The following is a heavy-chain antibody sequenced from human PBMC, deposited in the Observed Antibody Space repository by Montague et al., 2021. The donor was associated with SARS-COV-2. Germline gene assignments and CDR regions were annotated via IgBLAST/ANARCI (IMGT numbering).Heavy chain of an antibody. CDR2: IYYRGNT. Sequence: SETLSLTCSASNGSITSYYWSWIRQPPGKRLEWIGYIYYRGNTNYNPSLESRVTISVDTSKNQFSLKLRSMTAADTAVYYCAREGLNNWFDPWGQGTLVIVSS. V-gene: IGHV4-59*01. J-gene: IGHJ5*02. CDR1: NGSITSYY. CDR3: AREGLNNWFDP.